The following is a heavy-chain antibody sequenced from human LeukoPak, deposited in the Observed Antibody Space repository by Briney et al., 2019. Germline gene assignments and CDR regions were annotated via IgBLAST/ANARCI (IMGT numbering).Heavy chain of an antibody. V-gene: IGHV1-18*01. J-gene: IGHJ4*02. CDR1: GYTFTSYG. CDR3: ARVHGYYTGIYYFDF. CDR2: ISTSNGNT. Sequence: ASVKVSCKTSGYTFTSYGIAWVRQAPGQGLEWMGWISTSNGNTEYVENFQGRVTMTTDTSTSTAYMEVRSLRSDDTALYYCARVHGYYTGIYYFDFWGQGSLVTVSS. D-gene: IGHD4-23*01.